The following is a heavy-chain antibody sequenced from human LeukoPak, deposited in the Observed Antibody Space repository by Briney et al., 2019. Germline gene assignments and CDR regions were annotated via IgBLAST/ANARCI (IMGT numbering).Heavy chain of an antibody. CDR1: GDPVTRGSYY. Sequence: SETLSLSCSVSGDPVTRGSYYWSWTRQPPGKELEWIGYVYHTGSTNYNPSLKSRVTISVDTSKNEFSLKMTSVTAADTAVYYCARGFASGWYSRYDPWGQGTLVTVSS. J-gene: IGHJ5*02. D-gene: IGHD6-19*01. V-gene: IGHV4-61*01. CDR2: VYHTGST. CDR3: ARGFASGWYSRYDP.